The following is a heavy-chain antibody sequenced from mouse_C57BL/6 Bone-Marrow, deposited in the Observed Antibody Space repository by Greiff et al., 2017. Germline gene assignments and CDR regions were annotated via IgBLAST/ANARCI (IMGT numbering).Heavy chain of an antibody. J-gene: IGHJ4*01. CDR2: LSNGGGST. CDR3: ARPYLYYAMDD. CDR1: GFTFSDYY. V-gene: IGHV5-12*01. Sequence: EVQRVESGGGLVQPGGSLKLSCAAFGFTFSDYYMYWVRQTPEKRLEWVAYLSNGGGSTYYPDTVKGRFTISRDNAKNTLYLQMSRLKSEDTAVYYCARPYLYYAMDDWGQGTSVT.